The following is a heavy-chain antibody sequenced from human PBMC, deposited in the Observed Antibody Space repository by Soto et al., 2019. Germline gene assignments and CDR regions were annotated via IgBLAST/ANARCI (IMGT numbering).Heavy chain of an antibody. CDR2: IYYSGST. D-gene: IGHD5-12*01. V-gene: IGHV4-31*03. J-gene: IGHJ4*02. Sequence: SETLSLTCTVSGGSISSGGYYWSWIRQHPGKGLEWIGYIYYSGSTYYNPSLKSRVTISVDTSKNQFSLKLSSVTAADTAVYYCARAAGGYDLNDVLFDYWGQGTLVTVSS. CDR3: ARAAGGYDLNDVLFDY. CDR1: GGSISSGGYY.